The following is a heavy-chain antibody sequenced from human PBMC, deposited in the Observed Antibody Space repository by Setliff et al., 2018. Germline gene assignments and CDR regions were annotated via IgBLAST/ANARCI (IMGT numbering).Heavy chain of an antibody. Sequence: SETLSLTCTVSGGSISRGSYDWSWIRQPAGKGLEWIGRIYTSGSTNYNPSLKSRVTISVDTSKNQFSLKLSSVTAADTAMYYCARILGYCSGGSCYVPYWGQGTLVTVSS. J-gene: IGHJ4*02. CDR1: GGSISRGSYD. D-gene: IGHD2-15*01. V-gene: IGHV4-61*02. CDR3: ARILGYCSGGSCYVPY. CDR2: IYTSGST.